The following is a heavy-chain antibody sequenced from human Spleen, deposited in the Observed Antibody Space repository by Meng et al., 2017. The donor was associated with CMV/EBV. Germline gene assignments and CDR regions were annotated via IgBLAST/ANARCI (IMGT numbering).Heavy chain of an antibody. CDR3: ATGTTGFISY. Sequence: QVQLQQWGAGLLKPSETLSLTCAVYGGSFSGYYRSWIRQPPGKGLEWIGEINHSGSTNYNPSLKSRVTISVDTSKNQFSLKLSSVTAADTAVYYCATGTTGFISYWGQGTLVTVSS. J-gene: IGHJ4*02. D-gene: IGHD4-17*01. CDR1: GGSFSGYY. CDR2: INHSGST. V-gene: IGHV4-34*01.